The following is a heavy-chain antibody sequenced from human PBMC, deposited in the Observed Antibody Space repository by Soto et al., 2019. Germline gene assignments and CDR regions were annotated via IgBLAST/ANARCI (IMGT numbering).Heavy chain of an antibody. CDR1: GFTFSSYG. CDR2: ISYDGSNK. D-gene: IGHD2-2*01. CDR3: AREKYCTSASCYRGHFDY. Sequence: PGGSLRLSCAASGFTFSSYGMHWVRQAPGKGLEWVAVISYDGSNKYYADSVKGRFTISRENYKNTLYLQMNSLRAEDTAVYYCAREKYCTSASCYRGHFDYCGRGALVTLSS. J-gene: IGHJ4*02. V-gene: IGHV3-30*03.